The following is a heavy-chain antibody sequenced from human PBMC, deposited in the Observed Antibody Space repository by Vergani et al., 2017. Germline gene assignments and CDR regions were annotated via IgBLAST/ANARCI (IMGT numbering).Heavy chain of an antibody. V-gene: IGHV3-23*04. CDR3: AKGGWNYWFDS. J-gene: IGHJ5*01. CDR2: INTNGDYT. Sequence: VHLVESGGGVVQPGRSLRLSCAASGFSFTTYAMSWVRQAPGKGLEWVSTINTNGDYTRYGDSVKGRFTISRDNSKSTLYLEMNSLRAEDTAIYYCAKGGWNYWFDSWGQGTLVIVS. D-gene: IGHD1-1*01. CDR1: GFSFTTYA.